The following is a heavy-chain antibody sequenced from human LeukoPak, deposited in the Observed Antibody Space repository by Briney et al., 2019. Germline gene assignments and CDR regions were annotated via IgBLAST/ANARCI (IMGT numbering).Heavy chain of an antibody. CDR2: ISYDGSNK. D-gene: IGHD6-13*01. J-gene: IGHJ4*02. CDR3: ARDLGSSSWSPIY. Sequence: GGSLRLSCAASGFTFSGYPIHWVRQAPGKGLEWVAVISYDGSNKYYADSVKGRFTISRDNSKNTLYLQMNSLRAEDTAVYYCARDLGSSSWSPIYWGQGTLVTVSS. CDR1: GFTFSGYP. V-gene: IGHV3-30-3*01.